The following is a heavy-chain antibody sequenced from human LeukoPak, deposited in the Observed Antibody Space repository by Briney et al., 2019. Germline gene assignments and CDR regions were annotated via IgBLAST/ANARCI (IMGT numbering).Heavy chain of an antibody. D-gene: IGHD3-22*01. CDR2: IYYSGST. Sequence: SETLSLTCTVSGGSISSYYWSWIRQPPAKGLEWIGYIYYSGSTNYNPSLKSRVTISVDTSKNQFSLKLSSVTAADTAVYYCARTYYYDSSGYSFDYWGQGTLVTVSS. V-gene: IGHV4-59*08. CDR3: ARTYYYDSSGYSFDY. J-gene: IGHJ4*02. CDR1: GGSISSYY.